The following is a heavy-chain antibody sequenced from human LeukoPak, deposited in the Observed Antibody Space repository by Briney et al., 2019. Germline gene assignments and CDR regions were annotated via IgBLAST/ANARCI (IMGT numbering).Heavy chain of an antibody. J-gene: IGHJ6*02. CDR3: ARVRLYSNYFYYYGMDV. V-gene: IGHV4-61*02. Sequence: SQTLSLTCTVSGGSIGSGSYYWSWIRQPAGKGLEWIGRIYTSGSTNYNPSLKSRVTISVDMSKNQFSLKLSSVTAADTAVYYCARVRLYSNYFYYYGMDVWGQGTTVTVSS. CDR2: IYTSGST. D-gene: IGHD4-11*01. CDR1: GGSIGSGSYY.